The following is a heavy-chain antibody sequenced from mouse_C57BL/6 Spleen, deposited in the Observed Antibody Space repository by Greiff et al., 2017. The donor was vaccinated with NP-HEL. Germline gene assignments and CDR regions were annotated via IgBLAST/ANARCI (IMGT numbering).Heavy chain of an antibody. V-gene: IGHV1-80*01. J-gene: IGHJ2*01. CDR2: IYPGDGDT. CDR1: GYAFSSYW. CDR3: ARRGYDADYFDY. Sequence: VQLQQSGAELVKPGASVKISCKASGYAFSSYWMNWVKQRPGKGLEWIGQIYPGDGDTNYNGKFKGKATLTADKSSSTAYMQLSSLTSEDSAVYFCARRGYDADYFDYWGQGTTLTVSS. D-gene: IGHD2-3*01.